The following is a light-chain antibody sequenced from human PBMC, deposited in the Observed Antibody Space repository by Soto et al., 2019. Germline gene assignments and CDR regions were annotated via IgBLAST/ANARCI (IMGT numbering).Light chain of an antibody. Sequence: DIPLTQSPSSLSASVGDRVSITCRASRRISTSLNWYQQKPGKAPKLLIHGASTLQSGVPSRFSGTGSGTDFTLTISILQPEDFATYFCHQSYSLPQTFGQGTKREIK. V-gene: IGKV1-39*01. CDR3: HQSYSLPQT. J-gene: IGKJ2*01. CDR2: GAS. CDR1: RRISTS.